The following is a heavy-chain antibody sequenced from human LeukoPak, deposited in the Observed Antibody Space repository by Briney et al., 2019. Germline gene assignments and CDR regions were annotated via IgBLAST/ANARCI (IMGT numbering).Heavy chain of an antibody. V-gene: IGHV4-39*07. D-gene: IGHD6-13*01. Sequence: PSETLSLTCTVSGGSISSGDYYWSWIRQPPGKGLEWIGEINHSGSTNYNPSLKSRVTISVDTSKNQFSLKLSSVTAADTAVYYCARVGSSSWKGFDPWGQGTLVTVSS. CDR3: ARVGSSSWKGFDP. CDR1: GGSISSGDYY. J-gene: IGHJ5*02. CDR2: INHSGST.